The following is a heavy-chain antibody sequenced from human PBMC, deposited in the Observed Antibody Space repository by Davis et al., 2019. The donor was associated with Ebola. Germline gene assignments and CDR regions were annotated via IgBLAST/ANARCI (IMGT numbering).Heavy chain of an antibody. CDR3: ARDFYDYVWGSYRWAFDY. J-gene: IGHJ4*02. D-gene: IGHD3-16*02. CDR2: ISSSSSTI. V-gene: IGHV3-48*02. CDR1: GFTVSSNY. Sequence: GGSLRLSCAASGFTVSSNYMSWVRQAPGKGLEWASYISSSSSTIYYADSVKGRFTISRDNAKNSLYLQMNSLRDEDTAVYYCARDFYDYVWGSYRWAFDYWGQGTLVTVSS.